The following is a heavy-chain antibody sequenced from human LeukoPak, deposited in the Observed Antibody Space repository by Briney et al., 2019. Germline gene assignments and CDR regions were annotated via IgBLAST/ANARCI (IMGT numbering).Heavy chain of an antibody. Sequence: QSGGSLRLSCAASGFTFSSYWMNWARQAPGKGLEWVASINHNGNVNYYVDSVRGRFTISRDNAKDSLYLQMSSLRADDTAVYYCTSGSSSVGYWGQGTLVTVSS. CDR2: INHNGNVN. J-gene: IGHJ4*02. D-gene: IGHD6-6*01. CDR3: TSGSSSVGY. CDR1: GFTFSSYW. V-gene: IGHV3-7*03.